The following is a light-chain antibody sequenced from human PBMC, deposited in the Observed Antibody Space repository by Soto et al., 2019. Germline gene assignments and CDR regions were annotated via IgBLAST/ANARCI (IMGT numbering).Light chain of an antibody. CDR2: AAS. Sequence: DIQMTQSPSSVSASVGDRVTITCRASQNIGNWLAWYQQKPGKVPQLLIYAASSLQSGVPSRFSGSRSGTEFTLTISSLQPDDFATYYCQQYNSYPITFGQGTRLEIK. CDR1: QNIGNW. CDR3: QQYNSYPIT. J-gene: IGKJ5*01. V-gene: IGKV1D-16*01.